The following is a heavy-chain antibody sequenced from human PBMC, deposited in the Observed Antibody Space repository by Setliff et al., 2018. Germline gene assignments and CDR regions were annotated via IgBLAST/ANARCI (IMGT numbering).Heavy chain of an antibody. J-gene: IGHJ4*02. CDR2: MWSDGTKK. Sequence: GGSLRLSCAASGFIFRNYGIHWVRQTPGKGLEWVAVMWSDGTKKYYADSVKGRFTVSRDISRNTVFLDMNSLRAEDSAVYHCARDIDTTSHYGMFDYWGQGALVTVSS. V-gene: IGHV3-33*01. CDR3: ARDIDTTSHYGMFDY. CDR1: GFIFRNYG. D-gene: IGHD3-9*01.